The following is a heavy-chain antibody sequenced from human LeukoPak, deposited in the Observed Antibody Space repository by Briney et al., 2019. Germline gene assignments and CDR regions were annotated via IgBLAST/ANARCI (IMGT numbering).Heavy chain of an antibody. V-gene: IGHV4-34*01. CDR2: INHSGST. J-gene: IGHJ5*02. D-gene: IGHD1-7*01. CDR1: GGSFSGYY. CDR3: ARVGRTGTTVDP. Sequence: SETVSLTCAVYGGSFSGYYWSWIRQPPGKGLEWIGEINHSGSTNYNPSLKSRVTISVDTSKNQFSLKLSSVTAADTAVYYCARVGRTGTTVDPWGQGTLVTVSS.